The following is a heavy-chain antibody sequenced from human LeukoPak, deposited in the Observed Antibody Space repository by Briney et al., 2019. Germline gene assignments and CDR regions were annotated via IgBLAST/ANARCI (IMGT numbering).Heavy chain of an antibody. J-gene: IGHJ6*03. Sequence: TSETLSLTCTVSGGSISPYYWSWIRQPPGKGLEWIGYIYYSGSTNYNPSLKSRVTISVDTSKNQFSLKLSSVTAADTAVYYCARAFYPGYYSYMAVWGKGTTVTVSS. CDR3: ARAFYPGYYSYMAV. V-gene: IGHV4-59*01. CDR1: GGSISPYY. CDR2: IYYSGST. D-gene: IGHD3-3*02.